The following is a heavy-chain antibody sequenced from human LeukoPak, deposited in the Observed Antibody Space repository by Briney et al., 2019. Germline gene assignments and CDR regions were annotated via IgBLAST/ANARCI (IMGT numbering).Heavy chain of an antibody. CDR1: GGSISSSSYY. Sequence: SETLSLTCTVSGGSISSSSYYWGWIRQPPGKGLEWIGSIYYSGSTYYNPSLKSRVTISVDTSKNQFSLKLSSVTAADTAVYYCARGSNQTYYFDYWGQGTLVTVSS. J-gene: IGHJ4*02. CDR2: IYYSGST. CDR3: ARGSNQTYYFDY. V-gene: IGHV4-39*07.